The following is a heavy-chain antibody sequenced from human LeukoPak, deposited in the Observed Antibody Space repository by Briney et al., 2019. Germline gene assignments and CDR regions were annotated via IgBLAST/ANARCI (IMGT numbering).Heavy chain of an antibody. J-gene: IGHJ6*03. Sequence: PSETLSLTCTVSGGSISSYYWSWIRQPPGKGLEWIGYIYYSGSINYNPSLKSRVTISVDTSRNQFSLKLTSVTAADTAVYYCARERELTGDYYYYFHMDVWGTGTTVTASS. D-gene: IGHD7-27*01. CDR3: ARERELTGDYYYYFHMDV. CDR1: GGSISSYY. CDR2: IYYSGSI. V-gene: IGHV4-59*01.